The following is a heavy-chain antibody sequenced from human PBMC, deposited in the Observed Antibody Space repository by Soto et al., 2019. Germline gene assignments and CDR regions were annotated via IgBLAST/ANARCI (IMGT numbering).Heavy chain of an antibody. CDR1: GGSLTSDGYY. V-gene: IGHV4-31*03. D-gene: IGHD1-26*01. Sequence: QVQLQESGPGLVKPSQTLSLTCTVSGGSLTSDGYYWSWIRQLPGKGLEWIGYIYYSGSIFYNPFLKGRASISAHSSKRQFSLKLTSVTAADTAVYYCARSRLWEQHFVSWGQGTLVTVSS. J-gene: IGHJ1*01. CDR3: ARSRLWEQHFVS. CDR2: IYYSGSI.